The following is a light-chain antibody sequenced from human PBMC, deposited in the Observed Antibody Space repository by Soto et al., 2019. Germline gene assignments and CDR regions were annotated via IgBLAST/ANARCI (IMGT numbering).Light chain of an antibody. V-gene: IGKV3-15*01. Sequence: EIVMTQSPATLSVSPGERATLSCRASQSVSSNLAWYQQKPGHAPRLLIYGASTRATGIPARFSGSGSGTDFTLTLRSLQSEDFAVYDCQQYNNWPLYTLGQGTKLESK. J-gene: IGKJ2*01. CDR2: GAS. CDR3: QQYNNWPLYT. CDR1: QSVSSN.